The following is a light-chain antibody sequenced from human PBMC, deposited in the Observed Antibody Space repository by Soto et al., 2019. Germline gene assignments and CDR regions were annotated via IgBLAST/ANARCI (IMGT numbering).Light chain of an antibody. J-gene: IGKJ1*01. Sequence: EIVMTQSPATLSVSPGERATLCFRASQSVSSSLAWYQQKPGQAPRLLIYGSSTRATGIPARFSGSGSGTEFTLTISSLQSEDFAVYYCQQYNNWWTFGQGTKVDIK. CDR1: QSVSSS. CDR3: QQYNNWWT. V-gene: IGKV3-15*01. CDR2: GSS.